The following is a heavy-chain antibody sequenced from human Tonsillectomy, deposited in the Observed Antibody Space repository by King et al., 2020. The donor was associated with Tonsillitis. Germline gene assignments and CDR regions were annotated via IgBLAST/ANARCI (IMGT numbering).Heavy chain of an antibody. D-gene: IGHD1-26*01. V-gene: IGHV4-39*01. Sequence: QLQESGPGVVKPSETLSLTCTVSGGSISSSDHYWAWIRQPPGKGLEWIGYMDYSGTMFYNPSLKSRITISGGTSENRFSLKLSSVTAADTAVYFCARSVSGSFDYWGQGALVTVSS. CDR2: MDYSGTM. CDR3: ARSVSGSFDY. J-gene: IGHJ4*02. CDR1: GGSISSSDHY.